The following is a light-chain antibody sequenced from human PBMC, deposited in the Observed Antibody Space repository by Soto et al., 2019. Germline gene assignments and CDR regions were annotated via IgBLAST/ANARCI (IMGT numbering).Light chain of an antibody. J-gene: IGKJ3*01. CDR2: GSS. CDR3: HQHGSSPFT. V-gene: IGKV3-20*01. CDR1: QSIGSSY. Sequence: EIVLTQSPGTLSLSPGESATLSWRASQSIGSSYFAWYQHRPGQAPRLLIYGSSSRATGIPDRFSGGGSGTDFTLTISRLEPEDYAVYYCHQHGSSPFTFGPGTKVDI.